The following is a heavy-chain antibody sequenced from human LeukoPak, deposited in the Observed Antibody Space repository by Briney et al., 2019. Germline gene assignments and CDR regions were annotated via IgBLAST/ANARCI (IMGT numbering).Heavy chain of an antibody. CDR2: ISGDGGST. CDR3: AKGERDSGGNSRYFQH. Sequence: PGGSLRLSCAASGFTFEDYAMHWVRQAPGKGLECVSLISGDGGSTYYADSVKGRFTIYRDNSKTSLYLQMNSLRTEDTALYYCAKGERDSGGNSRYFQHWGQGTLVTVSS. V-gene: IGHV3-43*02. J-gene: IGHJ1*01. CDR1: GFTFEDYA. D-gene: IGHD4-23*01.